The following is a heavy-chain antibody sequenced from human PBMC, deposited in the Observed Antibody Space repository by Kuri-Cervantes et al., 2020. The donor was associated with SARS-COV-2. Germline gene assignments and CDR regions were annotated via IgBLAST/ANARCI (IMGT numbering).Heavy chain of an antibody. CDR1: GFTFSSYV. D-gene: IGHD2-2*01. Sequence: GESLKISCAASGFTFSSYVMTWVRQPPGKGLEWVSGISGGGSNTYYADSVKGRFTISRDNSKNTLYLQMNSLRAEDTAVYYCALRYCSSTSCRDQGYFQHWGQGTLVTVSS. V-gene: IGHV3-23*01. J-gene: IGHJ1*01. CDR2: ISGGGSNT. CDR3: ALRYCSSTSCRDQGYFQH.